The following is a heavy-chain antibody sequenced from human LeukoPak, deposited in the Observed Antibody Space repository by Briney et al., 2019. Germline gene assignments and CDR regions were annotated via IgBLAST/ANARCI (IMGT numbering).Heavy chain of an antibody. J-gene: IGHJ4*02. CDR2: ISYDGSNK. Sequence: GRSLRLSCAASGFTFSSYAMHWARQAPGKGLEWVAVISYDGSNKYYADSVKGRFTISRDNSKNTLYLQMNSLRAEDTAVYYCARESYYFDYWGQGTLVTVSS. CDR3: ARESYYFDY. D-gene: IGHD5-18*01. V-gene: IGHV3-30*04. CDR1: GFTFSSYA.